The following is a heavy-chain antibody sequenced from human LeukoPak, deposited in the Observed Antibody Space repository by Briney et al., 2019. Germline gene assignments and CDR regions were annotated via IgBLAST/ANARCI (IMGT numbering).Heavy chain of an antibody. CDR3: ARDGYYGDHSLASNFDY. D-gene: IGHD4-17*01. CDR1: GYRFTGYY. V-gene: IGHV1-2*02. CDR2: INPHSGGT. J-gene: IGHJ4*02. Sequence: ASVKVSCKASGYRFTGYYIHWVRQAPGQGLEWMGWINPHSGGTKFAQKFQGRVTMTRDTSISTAYMEVSRLRSDDAAVYYCARDGYYGDHSLASNFDYWGQGTLVTVSS.